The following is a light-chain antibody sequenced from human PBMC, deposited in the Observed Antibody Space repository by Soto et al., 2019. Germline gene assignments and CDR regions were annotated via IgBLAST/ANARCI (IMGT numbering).Light chain of an antibody. J-gene: IGLJ1*01. CDR3: AAWDDSLNGSYV. Sequence: QSVLTQPPSASGTPGQRVTIYCSGSSSNIGRNTVNWYQQLPGTAPKRLIYSNSQRPSGVPDRFSGSKSGTSASLAISGLQSEDEADYYCAAWDDSLNGSYVFGTGTKLTVL. V-gene: IGLV1-44*01. CDR2: SNS. CDR1: SSNIGRNT.